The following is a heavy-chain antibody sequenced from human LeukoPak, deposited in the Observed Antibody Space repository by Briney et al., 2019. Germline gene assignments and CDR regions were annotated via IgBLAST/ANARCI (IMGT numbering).Heavy chain of an antibody. Sequence: GGSLRLSCAASGFTFSSSAMSWVRQAPGKGLGWVSAISGSGGSTYYADSVKGRFTISRDNSKNTLYLQMNSLRAEDTAVCYCAKDSYDSSGFYFDYWGQGTLVTVSS. D-gene: IGHD3-22*01. J-gene: IGHJ4*02. CDR3: AKDSYDSSGFYFDY. CDR2: ISGSGGST. CDR1: GFTFSSSA. V-gene: IGHV3-23*01.